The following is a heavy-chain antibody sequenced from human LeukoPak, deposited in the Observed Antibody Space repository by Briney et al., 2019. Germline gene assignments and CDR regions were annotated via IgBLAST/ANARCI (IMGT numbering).Heavy chain of an antibody. CDR2: IGGGGGTT. CDR1: GFTFSSYV. CDR3: AKAKLTVGQREGFDY. V-gene: IGHV3-23*01. D-gene: IGHD3-9*01. J-gene: IGHJ4*02. Sequence: PGGSLRLSCAASGFTFSSYVMVWARQAPGKGLEWVSVIGGGGGTTYYADSVKGRFTISRDNSRTTLYLQMNSLRTEDTAIYFCAKAKLTVGQREGFDYWGQGTLVTVSS.